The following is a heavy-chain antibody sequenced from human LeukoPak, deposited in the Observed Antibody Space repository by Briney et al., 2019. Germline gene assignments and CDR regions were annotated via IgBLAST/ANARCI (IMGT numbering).Heavy chain of an antibody. CDR2: INPSGGST. Sequence: ASVKVSCKASGYTFTSYYMHWVRQAPGQGLEWMGIINPSGGSTSYAQKFQGRVTMTRDASTSTVYMELSSLRFEDTAVYYCAREIAAAWSYFDYWGQGTLVTISS. CDR1: GYTFTSYY. V-gene: IGHV1-46*01. CDR3: AREIAAAWSYFDY. J-gene: IGHJ4*02. D-gene: IGHD6-13*01.